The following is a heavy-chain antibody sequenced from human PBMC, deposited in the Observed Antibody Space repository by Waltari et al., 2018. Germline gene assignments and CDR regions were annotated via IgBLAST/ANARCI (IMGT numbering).Heavy chain of an antibody. J-gene: IGHJ4*02. V-gene: IGHV4-39*02. Sequence: QLHLPESGPGRVRPSQTLTLTCSVSGVSFSNSLYYWGWIRQSPGKGMEWLASIYYNGNTYISPSLKSRVTISRDTSAMSFSLQLISVTAADAARYFCVRGTTIYYDSDSWGPGTQVGVSS. CDR1: GVSFSNSLYY. D-gene: IGHD3-22*01. CDR3: VRGTTIYYDSDS. CDR2: IYYNGNT.